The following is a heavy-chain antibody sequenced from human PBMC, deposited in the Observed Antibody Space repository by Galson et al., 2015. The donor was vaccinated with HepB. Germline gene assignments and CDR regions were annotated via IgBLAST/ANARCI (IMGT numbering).Heavy chain of an antibody. CDR3: AREPMLPMGFDY. V-gene: IGHV4-4*07. D-gene: IGHD3-10*02. CDR2: IFMSGSS. CDR1: GGSINSEY. J-gene: IGHJ4*02. Sequence: SETLSLTCTVSGGSINSEYWSWIRQAAGKGPEYIGRIFMSGSSNYNPSLKSRATMSIDTSRSQISLKMKSVTAADAAMYYRAREPMLPMGFDYWGQGILVTVSS.